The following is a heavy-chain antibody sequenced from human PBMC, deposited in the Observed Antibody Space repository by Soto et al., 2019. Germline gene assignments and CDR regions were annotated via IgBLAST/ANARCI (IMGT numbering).Heavy chain of an antibody. CDR1: GYTFTSYG. J-gene: IGHJ4*02. D-gene: IGHD6-6*01. CDR2: ISAYNGNT. V-gene: IGHV1-18*01. CDR3: ARVPHIRGQLAPFDY. Sequence: QVQLVQSGAEVKKPGASVKVSCKASGYTFTSYGISWVRQAPGQGLEWMGWISAYNGNTNYAQKLQGRVTMTTDTSTSTSYMELRSLRSDDTAVYYCARVPHIRGQLAPFDYWGQGTLVTVSS.